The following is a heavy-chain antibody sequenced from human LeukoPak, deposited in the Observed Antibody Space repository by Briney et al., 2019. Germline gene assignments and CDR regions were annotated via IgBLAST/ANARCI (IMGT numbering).Heavy chain of an antibody. Sequence: PSETLSLTCAVYGVSFSGYYWSWLRQPPGKGLEWIGEINHSGSTNYNPPLKSRVTISVDTSKNQFSLKLSSVTAADTAVYYCARPTRKNYGDARPNWFDHWGQGTLVTVSS. CDR1: GVSFSGYY. J-gene: IGHJ5*02. CDR3: ARPTRKNYGDARPNWFDH. D-gene: IGHD4-17*01. V-gene: IGHV4-34*01. CDR2: INHSGST.